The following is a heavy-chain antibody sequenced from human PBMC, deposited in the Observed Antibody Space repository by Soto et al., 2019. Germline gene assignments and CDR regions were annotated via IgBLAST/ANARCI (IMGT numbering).Heavy chain of an antibody. J-gene: IGHJ4*02. CDR1: GGTFSKDI. Sequence: QVQLVQSWAEVQKPGSSVKVACKAYGGTFSKDIITWVRQSPGQGLEWMVRIIPLLDITNYAQKFQGRVTSTSDKSTSPAYMEMNSLRSEDTAVYYCVRDSPIGSTYSGYDGIDYWGQGTLGTVSS. V-gene: IGHV1-69*08. D-gene: IGHD5-12*01. CDR3: VRDSPIGSTYSGYDGIDY. CDR2: IIPLLDIT.